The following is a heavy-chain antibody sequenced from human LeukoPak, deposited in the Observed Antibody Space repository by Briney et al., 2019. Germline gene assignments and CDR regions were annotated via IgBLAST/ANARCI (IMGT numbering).Heavy chain of an antibody. D-gene: IGHD3-22*01. J-gene: IGHJ6*03. CDR2: IYTSGST. CDR3: ARVVITTNYYYYYMDV. Sequence: SETLSLTCTISGGSISSGSYYWSWIRQPAGKGLEWIGRIYTSGSTNYNPSVKSRVTIPVDTSKNQFSLKLSSVTAADTAVYYCARVVITTNYYYYYMDVWGKGTTVTVSS. V-gene: IGHV4-61*02. CDR1: GGSISSGSYY.